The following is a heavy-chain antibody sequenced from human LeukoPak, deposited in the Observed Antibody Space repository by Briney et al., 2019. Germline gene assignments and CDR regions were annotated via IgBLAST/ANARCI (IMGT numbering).Heavy chain of an antibody. CDR1: GYTFTSYG. CDR3: ARVLKPYSYGSFDY. Sequence: ASVKVSCKASGYTFTSYGISWVRQAPGQGLEWMGWISAYNGNTNYAQKLQGRVTMTTDTSTSTAYMELRSLRSDDTAVYYCARVLKPYSYGSFDYWGQGTLVTVSS. V-gene: IGHV1-18*01. CDR2: ISAYNGNT. D-gene: IGHD5-18*01. J-gene: IGHJ4*02.